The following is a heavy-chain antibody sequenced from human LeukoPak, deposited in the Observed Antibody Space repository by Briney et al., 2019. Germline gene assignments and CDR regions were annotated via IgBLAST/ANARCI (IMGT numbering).Heavy chain of an antibody. J-gene: IGHJ4*02. CDR2: IINDGSST. V-gene: IGHV3-74*03. CDR3: ARGHVPGSDRHWDY. D-gene: IGHD3-10*01. CDR1: GFTFSSHW. Sequence: GGSLRLSCAASGFTFSSHWMHWVRHVPGKGLVWVARIINDGSSTMYADSVKCRFTISRDNVKNTLYLQMNSLTAEDTAVYYCARGHVPGSDRHWDYWGQGTLVTVSS.